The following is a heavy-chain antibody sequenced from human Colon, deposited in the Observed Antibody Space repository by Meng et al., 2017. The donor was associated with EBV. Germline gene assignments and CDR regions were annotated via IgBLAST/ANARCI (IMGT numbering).Heavy chain of an antibody. CDR3: ARGSYYTWAT. Sequence: QVHSHECVPGLVKSCETPSLTCDGSGGSIPSNDHWCSWFRQPPGKGPEWIGEIHHSGTTNYIPSFKSRVTMSIDTWKNRFSLDLTSVTAADTAVYYCARGSYYTWATWGQGTLVTVSS. D-gene: IGHD3-10*01. V-gene: IGHV4/OR15-8*02. CDR1: GGSIPSNDHW. J-gene: IGHJ5*02. CDR2: IHHSGTT.